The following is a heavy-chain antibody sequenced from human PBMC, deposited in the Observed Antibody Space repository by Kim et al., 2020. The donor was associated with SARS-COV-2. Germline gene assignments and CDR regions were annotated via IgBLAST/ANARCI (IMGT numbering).Heavy chain of an antibody. CDR3: AKVSVAGGYYYYGMDV. Sequence: GGSLRLSCAASGFTFDNYAMSWVRQAPGKGLEWVSTISASGSYTYYTDSVKGRFSISRDNSKNTLYLQMNSLRAEDTAGYYCAKVSVAGGYYYYGMDVWGQGTTVTVSS. V-gene: IGHV3-23*01. CDR1: GFTFDNYA. CDR2: ISASGSYT. D-gene: IGHD6-19*01. J-gene: IGHJ6*02.